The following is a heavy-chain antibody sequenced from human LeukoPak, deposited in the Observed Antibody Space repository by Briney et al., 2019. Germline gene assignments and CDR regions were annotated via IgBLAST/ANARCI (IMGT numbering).Heavy chain of an antibody. CDR3: SRLYGDYGWFDP. Sequence: PSETLSLTCAVSGGSISSYYWSWIRQPAGKGLEWIGRIYTSGSTNYNPSLKSRVTISVDTSKNQFSLRLSSVTAADTAVYYCSRLYGDYGWFDPWGQGTLVTVSS. CDR1: GGSISSYY. D-gene: IGHD4-17*01. CDR2: IYTSGST. V-gene: IGHV4-4*07. J-gene: IGHJ5*02.